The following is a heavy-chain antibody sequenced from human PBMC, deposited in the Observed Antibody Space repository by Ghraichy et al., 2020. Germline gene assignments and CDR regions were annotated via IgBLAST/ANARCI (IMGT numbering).Heavy chain of an antibody. Sequence: GESLRLSCAASGFSFTNAWMSCVRQAPGKGLEWVGRIQGTPDGGTTDYAVPVKGRFTISRDDSKSTVYLQMNSLKTEDTAVYYCAAEGCSSTSCYTLYGMNVWGQGPRSPSP. CDR1: GFSFTNAW. CDR2: IQGTPDGGTT. J-gene: IGHJ6*02. D-gene: IGHD2-2*02. CDR3: AAEGCSSTSCYTLYGMNV. V-gene: IGHV3-15*01.